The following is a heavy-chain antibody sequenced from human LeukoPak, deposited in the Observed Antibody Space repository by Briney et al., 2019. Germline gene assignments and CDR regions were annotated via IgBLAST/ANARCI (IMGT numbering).Heavy chain of an antibody. D-gene: IGHD2-15*01. Sequence: ASVKVSCKASGGTFSSYAISWVRQAPGQGLEWMGWISAYNGNTNYAQKLQGRVTMTTDTSTSTAYMELRSLRSDDTAVYYCARAVPLGYCSGGSCYSYFDYWGQGTLVTVSS. CDR3: ARAVPLGYCSGGSCYSYFDY. CDR1: GGTFSSYA. CDR2: ISAYNGNT. J-gene: IGHJ4*02. V-gene: IGHV1-18*01.